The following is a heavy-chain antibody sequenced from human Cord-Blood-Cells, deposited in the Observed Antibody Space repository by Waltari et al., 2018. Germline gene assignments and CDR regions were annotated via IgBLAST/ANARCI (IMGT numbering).Heavy chain of an antibody. J-gene: IGHJ4*02. Sequence: EVQLLESGGGLVQPGWSLRLSCAASGFTFSSYAMSWVRQAPGKGLGGVSAIVGSGGRHYYAESVKGRFTISRDNSKNTLYLQMNSLRAEDTAVYYCAKSPVYGSGRSYWGQGTLVTVSS. V-gene: IGHV3-23*01. D-gene: IGHD3-10*01. CDR1: GFTFSSYA. CDR3: AKSPVYGSGRSY. CDR2: IVGSGGRH.